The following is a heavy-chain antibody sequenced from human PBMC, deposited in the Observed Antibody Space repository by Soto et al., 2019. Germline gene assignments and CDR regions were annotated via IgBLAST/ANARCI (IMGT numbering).Heavy chain of an antibody. CDR3: VREGLLALDAFDM. J-gene: IGHJ3*02. CDR2: IGTSGVT. CDR1: GFTFSSYD. V-gene: IGHV3-13*01. Sequence: EVQLVESGGGLVQPGGSLRLSCAASGFTFSSYDMHWVRQTTGKGLEWVSVIGTSGVTYYAGSVKGRFTISRENTKNSLYLHMSTRTAGDTAVCYCVREGLLALDAFDMWGQGTMVTVSS.